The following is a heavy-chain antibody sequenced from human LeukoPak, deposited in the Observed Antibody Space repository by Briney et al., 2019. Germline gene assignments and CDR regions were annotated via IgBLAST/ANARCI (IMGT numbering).Heavy chain of an antibody. CDR1: GGSMSSTSYY. CDR3: ARLSPYSYDSSGASADYYAMDV. Sequence: SETLSLTCTVSGGSMSSTSYYWGWIRQPPGKGLQWIGTIYYSGNTYYTPSLKSRVTMSVDTSKNQFSLRLSSVTAADTAVFYCARLSPYSYDSSGASADYYAMDVWGQGTTVTASS. V-gene: IGHV4-39*01. J-gene: IGHJ6*02. CDR2: IYYSGNT. D-gene: IGHD3-22*01.